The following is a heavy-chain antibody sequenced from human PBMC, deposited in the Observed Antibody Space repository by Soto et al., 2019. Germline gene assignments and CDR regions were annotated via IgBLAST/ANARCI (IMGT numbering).Heavy chain of an antibody. CDR2: ISSNGGST. V-gene: IGHV3-64*01. CDR1: GFTFSSYA. D-gene: IGHD1-1*01. Sequence: PGGSLRLSCAASGFTFSSYAMHWVLQAPGKGLEYVSAISSNGGSTYYANSVKGRFTISRDNSKNTLYLQMGSLRAEDMAVYYCARGDNWNDEASDYWGQGTLVTISS. CDR3: ARGDNWNDEASDY. J-gene: IGHJ4*02.